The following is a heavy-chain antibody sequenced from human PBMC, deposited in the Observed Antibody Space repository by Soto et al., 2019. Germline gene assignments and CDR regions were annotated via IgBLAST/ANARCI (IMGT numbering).Heavy chain of an antibody. CDR1: GFTFSDTW. CDR3: ARARPYWEFPY. Sequence: EVQLVESGGGLVEPGGSLRLSCAASGFTFSDTWMNWVRQAPGKGLEWVGRVKREAAGGTIDYAAPVKGRFTISRDNAKNSLYLQMNSLRAEDTAVYYCARARPYWEFPYWGQGTLVTVSS. CDR2: VKREAAGGTI. J-gene: IGHJ4*02. D-gene: IGHD3-10*01. V-gene: IGHV3-15*01.